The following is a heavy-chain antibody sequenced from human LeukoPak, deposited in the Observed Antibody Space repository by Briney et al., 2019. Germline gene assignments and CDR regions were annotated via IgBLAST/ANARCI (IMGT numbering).Heavy chain of an antibody. V-gene: IGHV7-4-1*02. CDR1: GYTFTSYG. CDR3: ARAYQHLGELSLPHY. Sequence: ASVKVSCKASGYTFTSYGISWVRQAPGQGLEWMGWIHPSTGNPTYAQGFTGRFVFSLDTSVSTTYLQISSLKAEDTAVYYCARAYQHLGELSLPHYWGQGTLVTVSS. CDR2: IHPSTGNP. J-gene: IGHJ4*02. D-gene: IGHD3-16*02.